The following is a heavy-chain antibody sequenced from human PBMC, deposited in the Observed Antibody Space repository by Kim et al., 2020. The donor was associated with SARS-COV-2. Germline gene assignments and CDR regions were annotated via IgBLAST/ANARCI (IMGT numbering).Heavy chain of an antibody. D-gene: IGHD3-10*01. J-gene: IGHJ6*02. V-gene: IGHV4-34*01. CDR1: GGSFSGYY. CDR2: INHSGST. Sequence: SETLSLTCAVYGGSFSGYYWSWIRQPPGKGLEWIGEINHSGSTNYNPSLKSRVTISVDTSKNQFSLKLSSVTAADTAVYYCARRNGSPGDYYYYGMDVWGQGTTVTVSS. CDR3: ARRNGSPGDYYYYGMDV.